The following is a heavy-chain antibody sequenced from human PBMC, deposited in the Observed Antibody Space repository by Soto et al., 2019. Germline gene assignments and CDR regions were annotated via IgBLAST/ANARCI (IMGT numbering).Heavy chain of an antibody. CDR1: GDTFSTYT. CDR3: ARSTLPSDTAIITQYYYYYGMDV. CDR2: IIPRSATS. D-gene: IGHD5-18*01. Sequence: SVKVSCKASGDTFSTYTITWMRQAPGQGLEWMGGIIPRSATSNYAQKFQGRVTITADESTNTAYMELSSLRSEDTAVYYCARSTLPSDTAIITQYYYYYGMDVWGQGTTVTVSS. V-gene: IGHV1-69*13. J-gene: IGHJ6*02.